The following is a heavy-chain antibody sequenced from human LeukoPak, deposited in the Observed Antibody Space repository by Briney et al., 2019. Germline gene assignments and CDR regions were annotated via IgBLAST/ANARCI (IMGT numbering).Heavy chain of an antibody. CDR2: MYLSGTT. D-gene: IGHD3-22*01. V-gene: IGHV4-4*02. CDR1: GDSLNSLDL. Sequence: PSETLSLTCTVSGDSLNSLDLWSWVRQPPGKGLEWIGEMYLSGTTHSNPPVKSRVTISIDKSKNQFFLNLSSVTAADTAVYYCAGLVGRYSSGLYYYYFDYWGQGTLVTVSS. CDR3: AGLVGRYSSGLYYYYFDY. J-gene: IGHJ4*02.